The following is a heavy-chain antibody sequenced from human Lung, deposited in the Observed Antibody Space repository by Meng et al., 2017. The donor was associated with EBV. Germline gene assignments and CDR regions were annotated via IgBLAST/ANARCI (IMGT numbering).Heavy chain of an antibody. CDR3: AREVPMIVMNWLDP. D-gene: IGHD3-22*01. CDR1: GGSISSSSHY. Sequence: QLHLQESGPGLVNPSVPLSPPCTFSGGSISSSSHYWDWIRQSPGKGLQWIGSIHYSGRTSYNPSLKSRVTISVDTSKNQFSLKLSSVVAADTAVYYCAREVPMIVMNWLDPWGQGTLVTVSS. V-gene: IGHV4-39*07. J-gene: IGHJ5*02. CDR2: IHYSGRT.